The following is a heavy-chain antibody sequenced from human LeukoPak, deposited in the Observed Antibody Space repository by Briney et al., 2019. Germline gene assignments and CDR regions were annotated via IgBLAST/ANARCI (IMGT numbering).Heavy chain of an antibody. CDR1: GYTFTGYY. CDR3: ARAMVRGVIRPGYYFDY. D-gene: IGHD3-10*01. V-gene: IGHV1-2*02. CDR2: INPNSGGT. Sequence: ASVKVSCKASGYTFTGYYMHWVRQAPGQGLEWMGWINPNSGGTNYAPKFQGRVTMTRDTSISTAYMELSRLRSDDTAVYYCARAMVRGVIRPGYYFDYWGQGTLVTVSS. J-gene: IGHJ4*02.